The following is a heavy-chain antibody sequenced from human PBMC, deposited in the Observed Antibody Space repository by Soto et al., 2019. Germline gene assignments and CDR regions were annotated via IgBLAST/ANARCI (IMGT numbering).Heavy chain of an antibody. V-gene: IGHV4-4*02. CDR2: IYHSGSN. CDR1: GGSISSNHW. Sequence: VQLQESGPGLVRPSGTLSLTCAVSGGSISSNHWWSWVRQPPGKGLGWIGEIYHSGSNTYNPALKSRITISINKSKNQFSVKLSSVTAADTAVYFCARGHPSTGWYGGSFYSYGMDVWGQGTTVTVSS. CDR3: ARGHPSTGWYGGSFYSYGMDV. D-gene: IGHD6-19*01. J-gene: IGHJ6*02.